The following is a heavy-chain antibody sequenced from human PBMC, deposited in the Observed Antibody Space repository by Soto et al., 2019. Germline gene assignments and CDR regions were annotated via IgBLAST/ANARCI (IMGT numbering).Heavy chain of an antibody. V-gene: IGHV4-34*01. J-gene: IGHJ3*02. CDR2: INHSGST. Sequence: PSETLSLTCAVYGGSFSGYYWSWIRQPPGKGLEWIGEINHSGSTNYNPSLKSRVTISVDTSKNQFSLKLSSVTAADTAVYYCARGSIAARYDAFDIWGQGTMVTVSS. CDR3: ARGSIAARYDAFDI. CDR1: GGSFSGYY. D-gene: IGHD6-6*01.